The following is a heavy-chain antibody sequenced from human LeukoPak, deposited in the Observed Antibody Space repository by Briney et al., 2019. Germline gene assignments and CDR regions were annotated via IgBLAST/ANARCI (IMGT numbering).Heavy chain of an antibody. V-gene: IGHV1-2*02. CDR3: ARVHSVASNDAFDI. CDR1: GYTFTGYY. CDR2: INPNSGGT. D-gene: IGHD6-19*01. J-gene: IGHJ3*02. Sequence: ASVKVSCKASGYTFTGYYMHWVRQAPGQGLERMGWINPNSGGTNYAQKFQGRVTMTRDTSISTAYMELSRLRTDDTAVYYCARVHSVASNDAFDIWGQGTMVTVSS.